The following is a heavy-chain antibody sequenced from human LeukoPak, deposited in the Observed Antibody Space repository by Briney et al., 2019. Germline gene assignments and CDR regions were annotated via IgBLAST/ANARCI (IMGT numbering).Heavy chain of an antibody. CDR1: GYTFTSYY. J-gene: IGHJ4*02. CDR3: ARAQYYSGAKCYFDY. Sequence: GASVKLSCKASGYTFTSYYMHWVRQAPGQGLEWMGIINPSGGSTNYAQKFRGRVTMTRDTSTSTVYMELSRLSSEDTAVFFCARAQYYSGAKCYFDYWGQGTLVTVSS. CDR2: INPSGGST. D-gene: IGHD2-15*01. V-gene: IGHV1-46*01.